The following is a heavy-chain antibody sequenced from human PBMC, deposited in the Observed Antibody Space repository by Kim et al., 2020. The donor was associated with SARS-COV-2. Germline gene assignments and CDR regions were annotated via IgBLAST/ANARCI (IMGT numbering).Heavy chain of an antibody. Sequence: GGSLRLSCAASGFTFSSYWMSWVRQAPGKGLEWVANIKQDGREKYYVDSVKGRFTISRDNAKNSLYLQMNSLRAEDTAVYYCARARNVLRFLEWLYLFDCWGEGALVTVSS. CDR1: GFTFSSYW. CDR3: ARARNVLRFLEWLYLFDC. V-gene: IGHV3-7*01. CDR2: IKQDGREK. J-gene: IGHJ4*02. D-gene: IGHD3-3*01.